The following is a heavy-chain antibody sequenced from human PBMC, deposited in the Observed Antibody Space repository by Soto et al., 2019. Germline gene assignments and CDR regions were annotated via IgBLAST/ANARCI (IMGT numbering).Heavy chain of an antibody. D-gene: IGHD3-22*01. CDR1: GYTSTSYY. CDR3: VRGHYYDSSGQGGY. CDR2: INPSGGST. V-gene: IGHV1-46*03. Sequence: ASVKVSCKASGYTSTSYYIHWVRQAPGGGLEWLGIINPSGGSTTYRQKFQGRVTMTRDTSTSTVYMELSSLTSEDTAVYYCVRGHYYDSSGQGGYWGQGTPVTVSS. J-gene: IGHJ4*02.